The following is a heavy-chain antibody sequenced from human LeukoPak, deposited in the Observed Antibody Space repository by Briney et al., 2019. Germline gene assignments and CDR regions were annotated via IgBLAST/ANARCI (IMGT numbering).Heavy chain of an antibody. V-gene: IGHV4-59*01. J-gene: IGHJ3*02. CDR2: IYYSGST. Sequence: SETLSLTCTVSGASISSYYWSWIRQPPGKGLEWIGYIYYSGSTNYNPSLNSRVTISVVASKNQLSLKLSSVTAADTAVYYYARDSSGSDAFAIWGQGTMVTVSS. D-gene: IGHD3-3*01. CDR3: ARDSSGSDAFAI. CDR1: GASISSYY.